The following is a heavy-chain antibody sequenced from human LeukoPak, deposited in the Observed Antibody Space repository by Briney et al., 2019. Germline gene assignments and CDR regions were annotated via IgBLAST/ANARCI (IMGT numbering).Heavy chain of an antibody. CDR3: AKGGRYYGSGTIYGFDY. V-gene: IGHV1-24*01. D-gene: IGHD3-10*01. CDR1: GYTLTELS. Sequence: GASVKVSCKVSGYTLTELSMHWVRQAPGKGLEWMGGFDPEDGETIYAQKFQGRVTMTEDTSTDTAYMELSSLRSEDTAVYYCAKGGRYYGSGTIYGFDYWGRGTLVTVSS. CDR2: FDPEDGET. J-gene: IGHJ4*02.